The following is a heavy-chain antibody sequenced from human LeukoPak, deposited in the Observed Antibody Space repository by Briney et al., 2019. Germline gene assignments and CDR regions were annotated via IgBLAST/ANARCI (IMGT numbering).Heavy chain of an antibody. D-gene: IGHD3-22*01. Sequence: SETLSLTCTVSGGSISSYYWSWIRQPPGKGLEWIGYIYYSGSTNYNPSLKSRVTISVDTSKNQFSLKLSSVTAADTAVYYCAGSYYYDSSLLHGGTSSFDYWGQGTLVTVSS. CDR3: AGSYYYDSSLLHGGTSSFDY. J-gene: IGHJ4*02. V-gene: IGHV4-59*01. CDR1: GGSISSYY. CDR2: IYYSGST.